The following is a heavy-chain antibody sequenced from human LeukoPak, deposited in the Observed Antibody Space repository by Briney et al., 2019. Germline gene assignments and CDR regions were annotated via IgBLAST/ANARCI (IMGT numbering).Heavy chain of an antibody. J-gene: IGHJ6*03. D-gene: IGHD2-2*01. V-gene: IGHV1-2*02. CDR2: INPNSGGT. CDR3: ARVRVVPAAVYYYYYYMDV. Sequence: GASVKVSCKASGYTFTGYYMHWVRQAPGQGLEWMGWINPNSGGTNYAQKFQGRVTMTRDTSISTAYMELSRLGSDDTAVYYCARVRVVPAAVYYYYYYMDVWGKGTTVTVSS. CDR1: GYTFTGYY.